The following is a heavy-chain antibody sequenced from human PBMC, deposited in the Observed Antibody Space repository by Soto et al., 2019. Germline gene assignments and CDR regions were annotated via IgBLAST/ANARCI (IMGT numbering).Heavy chain of an antibody. Sequence: GESLKISCKGSGYSFTSYWIGWARQMPGKGLEWMGIIYPGDSDTRYSPSFQGQVTISADKSISTAYLQWSSLKASDTAMYYCARHIGYSSSWYSYYFDYWGQGTLVTVSS. V-gene: IGHV5-51*01. J-gene: IGHJ4*02. CDR3: ARHIGYSSSWYSYYFDY. D-gene: IGHD6-13*01. CDR1: GYSFTSYW. CDR2: IYPGDSDT.